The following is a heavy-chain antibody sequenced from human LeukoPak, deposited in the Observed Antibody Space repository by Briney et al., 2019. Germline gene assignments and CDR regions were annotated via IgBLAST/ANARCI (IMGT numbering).Heavy chain of an antibody. Sequence: GGSLRLSCTASGLIFTNYAMTWVRQAPGKGLEWVSTISVSGASTYYADSVKGRFTISRDNSKNTLYLQMNSLRAEDTAVYYCAKDDSGSYYPYYYYMDVWGKGTTVTISS. J-gene: IGHJ6*03. D-gene: IGHD1-26*01. CDR3: AKDDSGSYYPYYYYMDV. CDR1: GLIFTNYA. CDR2: ISVSGAST. V-gene: IGHV3-23*01.